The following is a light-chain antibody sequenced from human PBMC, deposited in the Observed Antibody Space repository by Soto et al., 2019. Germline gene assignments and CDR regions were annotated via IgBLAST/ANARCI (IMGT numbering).Light chain of an antibody. V-gene: IGKV3-15*01. CDR3: QQYNNWPLT. CDR1: QSVSSD. CDR2: GAS. J-gene: IGKJ4*01. Sequence: EIVLTQSPATLSVSPGDRATLSCRASQSVSSDLAWFQQKPGQAPRLLTYGASTRATGITARFSGSGSGTEFTLTISSLQSEDCAIYYCQQYNNWPLTFGGGTKVEIK.